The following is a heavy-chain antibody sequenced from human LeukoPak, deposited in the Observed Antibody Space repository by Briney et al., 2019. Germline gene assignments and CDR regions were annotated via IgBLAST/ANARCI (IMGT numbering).Heavy chain of an antibody. D-gene: IGHD6-13*01. Sequence: ASVNVSCKASGYTFTGYYMHWVRQAPGQGLEWMGWINPNSGGTNYAQKFQGRVTMTRDTSISTAYMELSRLRSDDTAVYYCARVWAAGDYMDVWGKGTTVTVSS. V-gene: IGHV1-2*02. CDR3: ARVWAAGDYMDV. CDR2: INPNSGGT. J-gene: IGHJ6*03. CDR1: GYTFTGYY.